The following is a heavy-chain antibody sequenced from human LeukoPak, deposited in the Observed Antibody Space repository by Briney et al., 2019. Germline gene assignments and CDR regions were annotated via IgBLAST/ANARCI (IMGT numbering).Heavy chain of an antibody. V-gene: IGHV1-18*01. Sequence: GASVKVSCKASGYTFTSYGISWVRQAPGHGLEWMGWISTYNGDTKYAQKVQGRVTMTTDTSTTTAYMELRSLRSDDTAVYYCARDWYYDILTGSFDTFDIWGQGTMVAVSS. J-gene: IGHJ3*02. CDR1: GYTFTSYG. CDR3: ARDWYYDILTGSFDTFDI. D-gene: IGHD3-9*01. CDR2: ISTYNGDT.